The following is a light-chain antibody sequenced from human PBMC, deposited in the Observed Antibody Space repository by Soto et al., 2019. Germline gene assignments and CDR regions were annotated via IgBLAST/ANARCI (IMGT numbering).Light chain of an antibody. CDR1: SRDVGNYNY. CDR3: SSYTSTSTLYV. V-gene: IGLV2-14*01. J-gene: IGLJ1*01. Sequence: QSALTQPASVSGSPGQSITSSCTGTSRDVGNYNYVSWYQQDPGKAPKLIIYEVSNRPSGVSSRFSGSKSDNTASLTISGLQAEDEADYYCSSYTSTSTLYVFGTGTKVTVL. CDR2: EVS.